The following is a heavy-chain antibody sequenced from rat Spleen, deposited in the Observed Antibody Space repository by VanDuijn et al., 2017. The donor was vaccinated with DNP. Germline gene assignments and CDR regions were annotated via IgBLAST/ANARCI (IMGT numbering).Heavy chain of an antibody. V-gene: IGHV5-7*01. CDR2: ISYNGGTP. CDR3: ARHRTIMPYYYVMDA. J-gene: IGHJ4*01. Sequence: EVQLVESGGDLVQPGRSMKLSCAASGFTFSDYYMAWVRQAPAKGLEWVATISYNGGTPYYRDSVKGRFTISRDNAQSTLYLQMDSLRSEDTATYYCARHRTIMPYYYVMDAWGQGASVTVSS. D-gene: IGHD1-12*01. CDR1: GFTFSDYY.